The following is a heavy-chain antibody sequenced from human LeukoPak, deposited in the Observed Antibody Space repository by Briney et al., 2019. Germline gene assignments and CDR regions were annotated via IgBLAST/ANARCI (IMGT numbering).Heavy chain of an antibody. Sequence: SETLSLTCTVSGGSISSYYWSWIRQPPGKGLEWIGYIYYSGSTNYNPSLKSRVTISVDTSKNQFSLKLSSVTAADTAVYYCAREGSGYYYDAFDIRGQGTMVTVSS. CDR3: AREGSGYYYDAFDI. V-gene: IGHV4-59*01. J-gene: IGHJ3*02. D-gene: IGHD3-22*01. CDR2: IYYSGST. CDR1: GGSISSYY.